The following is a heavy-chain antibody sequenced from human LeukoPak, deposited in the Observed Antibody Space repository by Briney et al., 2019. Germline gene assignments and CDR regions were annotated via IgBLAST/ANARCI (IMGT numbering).Heavy chain of an antibody. CDR2: IYYSGST. CDR1: GGSISSGGYY. V-gene: IGHV4-31*03. D-gene: IGHD2-15*01. J-gene: IGHJ4*02. CDR3: ARSQSGSRRDTGFDY. Sequence: PSQTLSLTCTVSGGSISSGGYYWSWIRQHPGKGLEWIGYIYYSGSTYYNPSLKSRVTISVDTSKNQFSLKLSSVTAADTAVYYYARSQSGSRRDTGFDYWGQGTLVTVSS.